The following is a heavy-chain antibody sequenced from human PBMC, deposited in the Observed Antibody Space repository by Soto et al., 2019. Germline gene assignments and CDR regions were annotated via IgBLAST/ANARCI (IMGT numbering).Heavy chain of an antibody. D-gene: IGHD3-16*02. CDR2: IYYSGST. J-gene: IGHJ4*02. Sequence: PSETLSLTCTVSGGSISSGDYYWSWIRQPPGKGLEWIGYIYYSGSTYYNTSLKSRVTISVDTSKNQFSLKLSSVTAADTAVYYCARFLRSSPYYDYVWGSYRSFGFDYWGQGTLVTVSS. CDR1: GGSISSGDYY. V-gene: IGHV4-30-4*01. CDR3: ARFLRSSPYYDYVWGSYRSFGFDY.